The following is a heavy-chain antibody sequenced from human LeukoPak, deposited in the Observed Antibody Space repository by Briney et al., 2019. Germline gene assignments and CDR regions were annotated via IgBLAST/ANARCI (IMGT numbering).Heavy chain of an antibody. CDR2: IYSDGST. D-gene: IGHD6-13*01. Sequence: GSLRLSCAASGLTVSSNYVTWVRQVPGKGLEWVAVIYSDGSTYYADSVKGGFTISRDNSKNTLYLQMNSLRAEDTAVYYCARGGGYSSTSYDYWGQGTLVTVSS. CDR1: GLTVSSNY. V-gene: IGHV3-53*01. CDR3: ARGGGYSSTSYDY. J-gene: IGHJ4*02.